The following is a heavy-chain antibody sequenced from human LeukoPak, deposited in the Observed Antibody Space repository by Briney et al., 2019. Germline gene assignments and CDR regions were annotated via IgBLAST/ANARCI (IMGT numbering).Heavy chain of an antibody. D-gene: IGHD1-26*01. J-gene: IGHJ4*02. V-gene: IGHV3-66*01. Sequence: GRSLRLSCAASGFTFSSYGMPWVRQAPGKGLEWVSVIYSGGSTYYADSVKGRFTISRDNSKNTLYLQMNSLRAEDTAVYYCARAATWDLYYFDYWGQGTLVTVSS. CDR2: IYSGGST. CDR1: GFTFSSYG. CDR3: ARAATWDLYYFDY.